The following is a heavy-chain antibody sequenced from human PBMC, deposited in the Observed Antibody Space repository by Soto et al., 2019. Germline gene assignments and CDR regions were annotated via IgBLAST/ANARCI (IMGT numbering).Heavy chain of an antibody. Sequence: ASVKVSCKASGYTFTGYYMHWVRQAPGQGLEWMGWINPNSGGTNYAQKFQGRVTMTRDTSISTAYMELSRLRSDDTAVYYCVRDPLTLYYYYYYGMDVWGQGTTVTVSS. V-gene: IGHV1-2*02. CDR3: VRDPLTLYYYYYYGMDV. J-gene: IGHJ6*02. D-gene: IGHD3-16*01. CDR1: GYTFTGYY. CDR2: INPNSGGT.